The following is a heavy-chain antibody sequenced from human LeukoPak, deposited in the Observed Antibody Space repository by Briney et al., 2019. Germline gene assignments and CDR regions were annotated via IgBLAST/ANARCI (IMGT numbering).Heavy chain of an antibody. V-gene: IGHV4-34*01. CDR1: GGSFSGYY. CDR3: ATIAAAGWVDY. Sequence: SETLSLTCAVYGGSFSGYYWSWIRQPPGKGLEWIGEINHSGSTNYNPSLKSRVTISVDTSKNQFSLKLSSVTAADTAVYYCATIAAAGWVDYWGQGTLVTVSS. J-gene: IGHJ4*02. CDR2: INHSGST. D-gene: IGHD6-13*01.